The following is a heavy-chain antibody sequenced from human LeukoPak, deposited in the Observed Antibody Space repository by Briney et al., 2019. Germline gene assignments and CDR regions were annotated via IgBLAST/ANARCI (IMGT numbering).Heavy chain of an antibody. Sequence: QTGGSLRLSCAASGFTVSSNYMSWVRQAPGKGLEWVSVIYSGGSTYYADSVKGRFTISRDNSKNTLYLQMNSLRAEDTAVYYCARDHGGAVYYGSGSYGYWGQGTLVTVSS. V-gene: IGHV3-66*02. CDR3: ARDHGGAVYYGSGSYGY. CDR2: IYSGGST. D-gene: IGHD3-10*01. CDR1: GFTVSSNY. J-gene: IGHJ4*02.